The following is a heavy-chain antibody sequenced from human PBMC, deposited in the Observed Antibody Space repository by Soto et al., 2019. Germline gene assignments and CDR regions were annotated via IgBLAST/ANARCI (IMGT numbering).Heavy chain of an antibody. CDR3: AKARCYTTDCYVPDS. CDR2: ISGSGGRP. J-gene: IGHJ5*01. V-gene: IGHV3-23*01. D-gene: IGHD3-16*02. CDR1: GFNFTTYT. Sequence: PGRSQLLSCTDSGFNFTTYTVSCISQTPGKGLEWVSVISGSGGRPSYADSVQGRFIISRDNPKSTLYLQMNSLRAEDTAMYYCAKARCYTTDCYVPDSWGQGTLVTVSS.